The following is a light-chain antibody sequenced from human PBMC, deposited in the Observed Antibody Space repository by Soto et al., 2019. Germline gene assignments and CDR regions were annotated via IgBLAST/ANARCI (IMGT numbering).Light chain of an antibody. CDR3: QQYGSSGVT. CDR2: GAS. CDR1: QSVSSTQ. Sequence: EIVLTQSPGTLSLSPGERATLSCRASQSVSSTQLAWYQQRPGQAPRLLIYGASTRATGIADRFSGSGSGTDVTLTISRLEPEDFAVYYCQQYGSSGVTFGPGTKVDIK. J-gene: IGKJ3*01. V-gene: IGKV3-20*01.